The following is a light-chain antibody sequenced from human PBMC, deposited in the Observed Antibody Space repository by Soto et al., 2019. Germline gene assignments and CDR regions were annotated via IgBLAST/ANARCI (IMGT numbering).Light chain of an antibody. J-gene: IGKJ1*01. CDR3: QQSYRFPKT. Sequence: DIQLTQSPSSLSASVGDRVTITSRPSKSIRSYLNCYQHKPGKAPNLLIYAASTLQSGVPSRFSSSGSGTEFTLTIISLQPEDFATYYCQQSYRFPKTFGRGTKVDI. CDR1: KSIRSY. V-gene: IGKV1-39*01. CDR2: AAS.